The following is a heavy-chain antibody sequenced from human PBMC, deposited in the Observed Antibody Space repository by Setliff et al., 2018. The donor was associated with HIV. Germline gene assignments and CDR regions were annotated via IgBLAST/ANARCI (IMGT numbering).Heavy chain of an antibody. D-gene: IGHD6-13*01. CDR2: ISTYNGNT. CDR1: GYTFTTYG. Sequence: GASVKVSCKASGYTFTTYGITWVRQAPGQGLEWMGWISTYNGNTNYAQKFQGRVSLTIDTSASTAYMELRSLRSDDTAIYYCARTYSSNWYIDYWGQGTLVTVSS. J-gene: IGHJ4*02. CDR3: ARTYSSNWYIDY. V-gene: IGHV1-18*01.